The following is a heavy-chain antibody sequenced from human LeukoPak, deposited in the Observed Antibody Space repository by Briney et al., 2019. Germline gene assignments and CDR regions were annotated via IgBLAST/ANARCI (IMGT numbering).Heavy chain of an antibody. CDR1: GFNFDNFA. J-gene: IGHJ4*02. Sequence: PGKSLTLSCVVSGFNFDNFAMHWVRQPLGKGLEWVAVISYDGSNKYYADSVKGRFTISRDNSKNTLYLQMNSLRAEDTAVYYCAKVGYSYGLDYWGQGTLVTVSS. CDR3: AKVGYSYGLDY. V-gene: IGHV3-30*04. CDR2: ISYDGSNK. D-gene: IGHD5-18*01.